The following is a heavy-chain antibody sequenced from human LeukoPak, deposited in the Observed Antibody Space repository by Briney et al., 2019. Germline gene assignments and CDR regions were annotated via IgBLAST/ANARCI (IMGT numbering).Heavy chain of an antibody. Sequence: SQTLSLTCTVSGGYISSGGYYWSWIRQHPGKGLEWIGYIYYNGNTYYNPPLKSRVAISVDTSKNQFSLKLSSVTAADTAVYYCARGGHSSGYYPFDYWGQGTLVTVSS. CDR3: ARGGHSSGYYPFDY. CDR2: IYYNGNT. V-gene: IGHV4-31*03. D-gene: IGHD3-22*01. CDR1: GGYISSGGYY. J-gene: IGHJ4*02.